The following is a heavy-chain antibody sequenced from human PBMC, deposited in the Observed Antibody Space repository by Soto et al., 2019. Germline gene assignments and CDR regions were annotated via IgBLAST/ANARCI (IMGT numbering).Heavy chain of an antibody. Sequence: GASVKVSCKASGYTFTSYYMHWVRQAPGQGLEWMGIINPSGGSTSYAQKFQGRVTMTRDTSTSTVYMELSSLRSEDTAVYYCARVLFRNPGYYGSGSYPALYVWGQGTTVTVSS. D-gene: IGHD3-10*01. J-gene: IGHJ6*02. V-gene: IGHV1-46*01. CDR1: GYTFTSYY. CDR3: ARVLFRNPGYYGSGSYPALYV. CDR2: INPSGGST.